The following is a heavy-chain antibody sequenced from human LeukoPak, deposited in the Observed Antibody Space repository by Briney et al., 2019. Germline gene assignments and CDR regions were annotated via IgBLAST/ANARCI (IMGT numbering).Heavy chain of an antibody. J-gene: IGHJ5*02. CDR3: ARGGDQAHWFDP. Sequence: ASVKVSCKASGYTFTSYDINWVRQATGQGLEWMGWMNPNSGNTGYAQKFQGRVTITRNTSISTAYMELSSLRSEDTAVYYCARGGDQAHWFDPWGRGTLVTVSS. D-gene: IGHD3-10*01. V-gene: IGHV1-8*03. CDR2: MNPNSGNT. CDR1: GYTFTSYD.